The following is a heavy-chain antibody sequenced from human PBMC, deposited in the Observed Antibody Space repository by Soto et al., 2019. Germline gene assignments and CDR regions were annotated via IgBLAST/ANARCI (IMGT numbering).Heavy chain of an antibody. Sequence: QVQLVQSGAEVKKPGSSVKVSCKASGGTFSSYAISWVRQAPGQGLEWMGGIIPIFGTANYAQKFQGRVTITADESQSTAYMELSSLRSEDTAVYYCARRKVATIVDDYYYGMDVWGQGTTVTVSS. J-gene: IGHJ6*02. CDR2: IIPIFGTA. CDR1: GGTFSSYA. D-gene: IGHD5-12*01. V-gene: IGHV1-69*12. CDR3: ARRKVATIVDDYYYGMDV.